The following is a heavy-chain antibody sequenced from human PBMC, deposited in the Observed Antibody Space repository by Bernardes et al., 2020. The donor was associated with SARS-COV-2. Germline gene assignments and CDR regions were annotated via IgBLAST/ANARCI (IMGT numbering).Heavy chain of an antibody. J-gene: IGHJ3*02. Sequence: GGSLRLSCAASGFTFSSYWMSWVRQAPGKGLEWVANIKQDGSEKYYVDSVKGRFTISRDNAKNSLYLQMNSLRAEDTAVYYCARAGQWLVDGYAFDIWGQGTMVTVSS. CDR2: IKQDGSEK. V-gene: IGHV3-7*01. D-gene: IGHD6-19*01. CDR1: GFTFSSYW. CDR3: ARAGQWLVDGYAFDI.